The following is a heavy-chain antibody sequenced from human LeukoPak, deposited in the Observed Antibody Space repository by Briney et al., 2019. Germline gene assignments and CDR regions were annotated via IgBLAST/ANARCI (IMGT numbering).Heavy chain of an antibody. Sequence: TGRSLRLSCAASGFTFSNYAMHWVRQVPGKGLDWVAAISYDGSSKYYADSVKGRFTISRDNSQNTLYLQMDSLRAEDAAVFYCARGYCSGNTCWKLDYWGQGTLVTVSS. CDR1: GFTFSNYA. V-gene: IGHV3-30*04. J-gene: IGHJ4*02. D-gene: IGHD2-15*01. CDR2: ISYDGSSK. CDR3: ARGYCSGNTCWKLDY.